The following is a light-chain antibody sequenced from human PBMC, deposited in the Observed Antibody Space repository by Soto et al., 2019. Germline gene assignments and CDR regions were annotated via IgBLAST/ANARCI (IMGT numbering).Light chain of an antibody. CDR2: YVS. CDR1: SSDVGGYNY. J-gene: IGLJ3*02. Sequence: QSALTQPRSVSGSPGQSVTISCTGTSSDVGGYNYVSWYQQHPGKAPKLMIYYVSKRPSGVPDRFSGSKSGNMASLTISGLQAEDEADYYCSSYAGSYTWVFGGGTQLTVL. CDR3: SSYAGSYTWV. V-gene: IGLV2-11*01.